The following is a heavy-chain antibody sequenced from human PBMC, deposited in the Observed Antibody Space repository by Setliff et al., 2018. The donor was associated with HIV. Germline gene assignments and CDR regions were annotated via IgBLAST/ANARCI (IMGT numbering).Heavy chain of an antibody. D-gene: IGHD6-19*01. CDR2: IKSKTDGGTT. J-gene: IGHJ4*02. Sequence: PGASLRLSCAASGFTFSNAWMNWVRQAPGKGLEWVGRIKSKTDGGTTDYAAPVKGRFTISRDDSKNTLYLQMNSLKTEDTAVYYCTTEVFRQWLVGDYWGQGTLVTVSS. CDR1: GFTFSNAW. CDR3: TTEVFRQWLVGDY. V-gene: IGHV3-15*01.